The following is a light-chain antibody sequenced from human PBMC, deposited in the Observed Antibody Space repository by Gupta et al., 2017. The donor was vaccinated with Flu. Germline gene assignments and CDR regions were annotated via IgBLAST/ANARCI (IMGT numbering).Light chain of an antibody. J-gene: IGKJ2*01. CDR2: GAS. Sequence: EVVLTQSPGTLSLSPGERATLSCRASQTVISNNLAWYQHKPGQAPRLLIYGASNRATDIPDRFSGSGSGTDFTLTISGLQPEDFAVYSCHQDGAYQTFGQGTRLEIK. CDR1: QTVISNN. V-gene: IGKV3-20*01. CDR3: HQDGAYQT.